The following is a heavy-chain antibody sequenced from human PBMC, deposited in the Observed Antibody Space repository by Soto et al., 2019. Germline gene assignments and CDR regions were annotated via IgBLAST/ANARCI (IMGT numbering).Heavy chain of an antibody. Sequence: PSETLSLTCAVNGGSFSCYYWSWIRQAPGKGLEWIGEINHSGTTNYNPSLKSRVTISVDTSKNQFSLKLTSVTAADAAVYYCAGLRELWPGAYYYYYGMDVWGQGTTVTVSS. J-gene: IGHJ6*02. CDR1: GGSFSCYY. CDR3: AGLRELWPGAYYYYYGMDV. CDR2: INHSGTT. D-gene: IGHD1-26*01. V-gene: IGHV4-34*01.